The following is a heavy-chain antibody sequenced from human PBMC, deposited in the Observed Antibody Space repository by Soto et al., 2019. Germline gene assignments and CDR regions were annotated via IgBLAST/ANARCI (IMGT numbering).Heavy chain of an antibody. J-gene: IGHJ6*03. CDR2: ISYDGSNK. Sequence: QVQLVESGGGVVQPGRSLRLSCAASGFTFSSYGMHWVRQAPGKGLEWVAVISYDGSNKYYADSVKGRFTISRDNSKNTLYLQMNSLRAEDTAVYYCAGPLGRDFGSYMDVWGKGTTVTVSS. D-gene: IGHD2-21*01. CDR3: AGPLGRDFGSYMDV. CDR1: GFTFSSYG. V-gene: IGHV3-30*03.